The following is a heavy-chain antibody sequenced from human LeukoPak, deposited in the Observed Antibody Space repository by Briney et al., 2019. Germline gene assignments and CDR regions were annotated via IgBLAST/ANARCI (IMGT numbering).Heavy chain of an antibody. CDR2: INHSGST. V-gene: IGHV4-34*01. J-gene: IGHJ4*02. CDR1: GGSFSGYY. Sequence: SETLSLTCAVYGGSFSGYYWSWIRQPPGKGLEWIGEINHSGSTNYNPSLKSRVTISLDTSKSQFSLKLNSMPAADTAVYYCARGAQTYYDKAPVDYWGQGTLVTVSS. D-gene: IGHD3-22*01. CDR3: ARGAQTYYDKAPVDY.